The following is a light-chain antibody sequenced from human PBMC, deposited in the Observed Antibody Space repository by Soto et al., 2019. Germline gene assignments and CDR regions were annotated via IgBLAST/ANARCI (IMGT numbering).Light chain of an antibody. CDR2: DAS. CDR3: VQRTTWPWT. Sequence: EIVLTQSPGTLSLSPGERATLSCRASQSVSVHLAWYQQKPGQAPRLLIYDASNRATGIPARFSGSGSRTAFTLTNSSLEPEDFAVYHCVQRTTWPWTCGQGSKVEIK. CDR1: QSVSVH. J-gene: IGKJ1*01. V-gene: IGKV3-11*01.